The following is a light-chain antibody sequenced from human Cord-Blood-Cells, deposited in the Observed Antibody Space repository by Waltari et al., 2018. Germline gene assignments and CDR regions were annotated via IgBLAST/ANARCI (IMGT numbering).Light chain of an antibody. V-gene: IGLV1-47*01. CDR1: SSHIGSNY. J-gene: IGLJ3*02. Sequence: QSVLTQPPSASGTPGQRVTISCSGSSSHIGSNYVYWYQQPPGTAPKLLIYRNKQRPSGVPDRFSGSKSGTSASLAISGLRSEDEADYYCAAWDDSLSVWVFGGGTKLTVL. CDR3: AAWDDSLSVWV. CDR2: RNK.